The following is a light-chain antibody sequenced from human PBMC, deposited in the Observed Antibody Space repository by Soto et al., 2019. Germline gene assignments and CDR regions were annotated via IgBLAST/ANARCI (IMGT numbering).Light chain of an antibody. CDR3: QQSYGTPLT. CDR2: AAS. CDR1: QSISNY. Sequence: DLEMTQSPSSLSASVGDRVTITCRASQSISNYLNWYQHKPGKVPKLLIYAASSLQSGVPTRFSGSGSGTHFTLTINSLQPEDVATYYCQQSYGTPLTFGGGTKIEIK. J-gene: IGKJ4*01. V-gene: IGKV1-39*01.